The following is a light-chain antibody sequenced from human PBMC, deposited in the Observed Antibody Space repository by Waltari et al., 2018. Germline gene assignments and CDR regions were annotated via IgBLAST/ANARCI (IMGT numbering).Light chain of an antibody. CDR1: HSLVHSDGNTY. CDR3: MQGSHWPPT. J-gene: IGKJ3*01. CDR2: RVS. Sequence: DVVMTQSPLSLPVTLGQPASVSCSPIHSLVHSDGNTYLMWFQQRPGQPPRRLIYRVSNRDSGVPDRFSASGSGTYFTMRISRVEAEDVGVYYCMQGSHWPPTFGPGTKVEI. V-gene: IGKV2-30*02.